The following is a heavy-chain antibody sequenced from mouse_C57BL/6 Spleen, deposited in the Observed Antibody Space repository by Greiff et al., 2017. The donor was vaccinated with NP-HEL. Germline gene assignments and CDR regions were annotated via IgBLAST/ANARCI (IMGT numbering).Heavy chain of an antibody. V-gene: IGHV1-53*01. D-gene: IGHD1-1*01. CDR3: ARCGVVANHMDY. J-gene: IGHJ4*01. CDR2: INPSNGGT. CDR1: GYTFTSYW. Sequence: VQLQQSGTELVKPGASVKLSCKASGYTFTSYWMHWVKQRPGQGLEWIGNINPSNGGTNYNEKFKSKATLTVDRSSSTAYMQLSSLTSEDSAVYYCARCGVVANHMDYWGQGTSVTVSS.